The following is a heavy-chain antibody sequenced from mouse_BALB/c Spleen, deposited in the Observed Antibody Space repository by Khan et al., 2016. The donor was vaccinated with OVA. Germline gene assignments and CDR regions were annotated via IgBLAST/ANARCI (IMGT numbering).Heavy chain of an antibody. CDR2: ISPGSGTP. D-gene: IGHD1-1*01. V-gene: IGHV1S41*01. Sequence: DLVKPGASVKLSCKASGYTFTSYWINWIKQRPGPGLEWIGRISPGSGTPYYNELFKGKATLTVDTSSSTAYIQLSCLSSDDSAFYFCARENYDGSSHYAMDYWGQGTSVTASS. J-gene: IGHJ4*01. CDR3: ARENYDGSSHYAMDY. CDR1: GYTFTSYW.